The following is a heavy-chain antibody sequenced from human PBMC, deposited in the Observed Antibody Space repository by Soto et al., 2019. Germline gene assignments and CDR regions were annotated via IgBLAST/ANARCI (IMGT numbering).Heavy chain of an antibody. Sequence: ASVKVSCKASGYTFTSYAIHWVRQAPGQRLEWMGWINAGNGNTKYSQKFQGRVTITRDTSASTAYMELSSLKASDTAMYYCAVRTAPDYWGQGTLVTVSS. CDR2: INAGNGNT. V-gene: IGHV1-3*01. CDR1: GYTFTSYA. CDR3: AVRTAPDY. D-gene: IGHD2-21*02. J-gene: IGHJ4*02.